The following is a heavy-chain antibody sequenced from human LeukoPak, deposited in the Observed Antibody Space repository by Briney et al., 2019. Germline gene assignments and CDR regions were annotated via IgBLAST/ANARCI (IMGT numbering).Heavy chain of an antibody. D-gene: IGHD1-1*01. V-gene: IGHV3-30-3*01. J-gene: IGHJ4*02. CDR3: ARDMKNTLERQDY. Sequence: GSLRLSCAASGFTFSSYAMHWVRQAPGKGLEWVAVISYDGSNKYYADSVKGRFTISRGNSKNTLYLQMNSLRAEDTAVYYCARDMKNTLERQDYWGQGTLVTVSS. CDR2: ISYDGSNK. CDR1: GFTFSSYA.